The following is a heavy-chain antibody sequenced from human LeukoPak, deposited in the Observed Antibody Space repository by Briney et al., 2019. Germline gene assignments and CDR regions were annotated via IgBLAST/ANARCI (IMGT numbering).Heavy chain of an antibody. J-gene: IGHJ4*02. V-gene: IGHV3-23*01. Sequence: GGSLRLSCTASGFTFSSYTMSWVRQAPGEGLEWLSAVNGRGITYYAGSVKGRFTISRDNSENTLYLQMNSLTVDDTAVYFCAKERQTGDYFTSDYWGQGTLVTVSS. CDR3: AKERQTGDYFTSDY. CDR1: GFTFSSYT. CDR2: VNGRGIT. D-gene: IGHD4-17*01.